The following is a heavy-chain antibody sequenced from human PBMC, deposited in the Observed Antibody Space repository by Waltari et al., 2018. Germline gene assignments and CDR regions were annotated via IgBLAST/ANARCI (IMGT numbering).Heavy chain of an antibody. V-gene: IGHV3-74*01. Sequence: EVQLVESGGGLVQHGGSLRLSCAASGFTPSTYWLHWVRQAPGKGPVWVSRIDSDGSSTNYADSVKGRFTISRDNAKNTLYLQMNSLRDDDTAVYYCARDTLTSSRYFDLWGRGTLVTVSS. CDR2: IDSDGSST. CDR3: ARDTLTSSRYFDL. J-gene: IGHJ2*01. CDR1: GFTPSTYW. D-gene: IGHD3-16*01.